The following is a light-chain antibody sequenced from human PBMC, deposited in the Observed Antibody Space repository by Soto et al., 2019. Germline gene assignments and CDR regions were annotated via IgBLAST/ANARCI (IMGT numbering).Light chain of an antibody. CDR1: QSVSSN. Sequence: EIVMTQSPATLSVSPGERATLSCRASQSVSSNLAWYQQKPGQAPRLLIYGASTRATGIPARFSGSGSGTDFPLTISSLQSEDFALYYCQQSNNWPQTFGQGTKVEIK. J-gene: IGKJ1*01. CDR3: QQSNNWPQT. V-gene: IGKV3-15*01. CDR2: GAS.